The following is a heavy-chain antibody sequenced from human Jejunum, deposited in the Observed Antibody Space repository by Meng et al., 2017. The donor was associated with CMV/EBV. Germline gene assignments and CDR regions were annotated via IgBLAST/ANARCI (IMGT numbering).Heavy chain of an antibody. CDR3: TRDPNQLVLEYFQH. V-gene: IGHV3-48*04. J-gene: IGHJ1*01. Sequence: GFTFSSSSMNWVRQAPGKGLEWVSYISWSSSIMYYSDSVKGRFTISRDNAKNSLYLQMNSLRGEDTAVYYCTRDPNQLVLEYFQHWGQGTPVTVSS. CDR1: GFTFSSSS. CDR2: ISWSSSIM. D-gene: IGHD1-14*01.